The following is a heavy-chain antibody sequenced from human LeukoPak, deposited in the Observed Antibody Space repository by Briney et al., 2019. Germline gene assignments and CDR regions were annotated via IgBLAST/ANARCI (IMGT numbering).Heavy chain of an antibody. CDR1: GFIFSSYG. CDR3: AKALIQLWVSFIDY. V-gene: IGHV3-48*01. CDR2: ISSSSPTI. Sequence: PGGSLRLSCAASGFIFSSYGMNWVRQAPGKGLEWVSYISSSSPTIYYADSVKGRFTISRDNSKNTLFLQMNSLRAEDTAVYYCAKALIQLWVSFIDYWGQGILVTVSS. J-gene: IGHJ4*02. D-gene: IGHD5-18*01.